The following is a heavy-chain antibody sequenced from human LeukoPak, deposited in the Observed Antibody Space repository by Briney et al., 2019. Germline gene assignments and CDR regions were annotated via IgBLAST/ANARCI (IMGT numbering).Heavy chain of an antibody. CDR2: ISGSGGST. Sequence: GGSLRLSCAASGFTFSNYAMSWVRQAPGKGLEWVSVISGSGGSTYYVDSVQGRFTISRDNSKNTLYLQMNSLRAEDTAVYYCARRAGAYSHPYDYWGQGTLVTVSS. CDR3: ARRAGAYSHPYDY. CDR1: GFTFSNYA. J-gene: IGHJ4*02. D-gene: IGHD4/OR15-4a*01. V-gene: IGHV3-23*01.